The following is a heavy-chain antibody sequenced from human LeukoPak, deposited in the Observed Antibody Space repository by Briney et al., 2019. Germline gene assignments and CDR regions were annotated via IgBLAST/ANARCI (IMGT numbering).Heavy chain of an antibody. Sequence: PGGSLRLSCAASGFTFDDYGMSWVRQAPGKGLEWVSGINWNGGSTGYADSVKGRFTISRDNAKNSLYLQMNSLRAEDTALYYCARGVFGGYNNYYYYMDVWGKGTTVTVSS. D-gene: IGHD5-24*01. CDR3: ARGVFGGYNNYYYYMDV. CDR1: GFTFDDYG. V-gene: IGHV3-20*04. CDR2: INWNGGST. J-gene: IGHJ6*03.